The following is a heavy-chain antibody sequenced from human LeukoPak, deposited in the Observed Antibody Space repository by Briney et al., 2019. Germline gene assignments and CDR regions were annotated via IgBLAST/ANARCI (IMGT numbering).Heavy chain of an antibody. Sequence: GGSLRLSCAASGFTFSSYGMHWVRQAPGKGLEWVAVISYDGSNKYYADSVKGRFTISRDNSKNTLYLQMNSLRAEDTAVYYCARPPHMYSSSWYMTFDIWGQGTMVTVSS. V-gene: IGHV3-30*03. CDR1: GFTFSSYG. CDR2: ISYDGSNK. CDR3: ARPPHMYSSSWYMTFDI. D-gene: IGHD6-13*01. J-gene: IGHJ3*02.